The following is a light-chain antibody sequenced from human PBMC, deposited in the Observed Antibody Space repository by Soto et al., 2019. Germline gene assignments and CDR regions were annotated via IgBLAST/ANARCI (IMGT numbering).Light chain of an antibody. CDR3: CSYAGSSSHVV. CDR1: SRDVGGYNI. J-gene: IGLJ2*01. Sequence: QSALTQPASVSGSPGQSITISCSGTSRDVGGYNIVSWYQQHPGKAPKLMIYEGNKRPSGVSIRFSGSKSGNTASLTISGLQHDEEDDYYCCSYAGSSSHVVFGGGTKLTVL. CDR2: EGN. V-gene: IGLV2-23*01.